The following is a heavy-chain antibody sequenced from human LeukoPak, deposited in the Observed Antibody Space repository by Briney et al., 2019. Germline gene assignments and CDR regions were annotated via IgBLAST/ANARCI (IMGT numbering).Heavy chain of an antibody. CDR1: GYTFTGYY. Sequence: ASVKVSCKASGYTFTGYYMHWVRQAPGQGLEWMGWINPNSGGTNYAQKFQGRVTMTRDTSISTVYMELRRLRSDDTAVYYCARATARLNWFDPWGQGTLVTVSS. CDR2: INPNSGGT. J-gene: IGHJ5*02. V-gene: IGHV1-2*02. CDR3: ARATARLNWFDP. D-gene: IGHD6-6*01.